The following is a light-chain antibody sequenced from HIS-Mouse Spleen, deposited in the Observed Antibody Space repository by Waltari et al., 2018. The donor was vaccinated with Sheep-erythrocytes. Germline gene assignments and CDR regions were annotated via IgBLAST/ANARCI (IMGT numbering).Light chain of an antibody. J-gene: IGLJ3*02. CDR2: EGS. CDR1: SSSVGWYNL. CDR3: CSYAGSSTPWV. V-gene: IGLV2-23*01. Sequence: QSALTQPASVAGSPGQAIPISCTGTSSSVGWYNLFSWYQPHPCEAPRLMMYEGSKRPSGVSNRFSGSKSGNTASLTISGLQAEDEADYYCCSYAGSSTPWVFGGGTKLTVL.